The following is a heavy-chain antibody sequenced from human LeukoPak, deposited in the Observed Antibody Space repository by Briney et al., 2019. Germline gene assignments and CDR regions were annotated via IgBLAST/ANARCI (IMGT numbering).Heavy chain of an antibody. V-gene: IGHV3-7*03. CDR2: IKQDGSEK. CDR3: ARAYSSSWDLFDY. Sequence: PGGSLRLSRAASGFTFSSYWMSWVRQAPGKGLEWVANIKQDGSEKYYVDSVRGRFTISRDNAKNSLYLQMNSLRAEDTAVYYCARAYSSSWDLFDYWGQGTLVTVSS. CDR1: GFTFSSYW. D-gene: IGHD6-13*01. J-gene: IGHJ4*02.